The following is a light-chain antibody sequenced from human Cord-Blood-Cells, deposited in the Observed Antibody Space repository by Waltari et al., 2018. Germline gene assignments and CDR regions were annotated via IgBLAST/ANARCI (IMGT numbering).Light chain of an antibody. J-gene: IGLJ1*01. CDR2: EVS. CDR3: SSYTSSSTLV. Sequence: QSALTQPASASGSPGQSITISCPGTSSDVGGDNYVSWYQQHPGKAPKLMIYEVSNRPSGFSNRFSGSKSGNTASLTISGLQAEDEADYYCSSYTSSSTLVFGTGTKVTVL. V-gene: IGLV2-14*01. CDR1: SSDVGGDNY.